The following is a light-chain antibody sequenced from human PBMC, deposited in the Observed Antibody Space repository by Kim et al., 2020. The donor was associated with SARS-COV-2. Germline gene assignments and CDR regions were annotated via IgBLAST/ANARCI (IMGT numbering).Light chain of an antibody. CDR2: RAT. Sequence: ASVGDRVPFTCRASHSVSRWLAWYQQKPGKSPKLLIYRATDLESGIPSRFSGSGSETDFTLTISSLQPDDFATYYCQQYNNFSWSFGHGTKVDIK. J-gene: IGKJ1*01. CDR1: HSVSRW. CDR3: QQYNNFSWS. V-gene: IGKV1-5*03.